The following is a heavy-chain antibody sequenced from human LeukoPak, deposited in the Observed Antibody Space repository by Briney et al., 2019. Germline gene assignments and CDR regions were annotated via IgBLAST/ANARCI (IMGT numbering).Heavy chain of an antibody. J-gene: IGHJ6*02. D-gene: IGHD1-26*01. CDR1: GGTFSSYA. CDR2: IIPIFGTA. Sequence: SVKVSCKASGGTFSSYAISWVRQAPGQGLEWMGGIIPIFGTANYAQKFQGRVTITADESTSTAYMELSSLRSEDTAVYCCVSGIVGGHYYYYGMDVWGQGTTVTVSS. V-gene: IGHV1-69*13. CDR3: VSGIVGGHYYYYGMDV.